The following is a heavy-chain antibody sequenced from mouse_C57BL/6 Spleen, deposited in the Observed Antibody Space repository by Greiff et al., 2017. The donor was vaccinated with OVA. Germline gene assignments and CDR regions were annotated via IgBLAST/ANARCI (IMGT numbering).Heavy chain of an antibody. CDR3: ARTGSYYFDY. CDR2: IDPENGDT. D-gene: IGHD4-1*01. Sequence: QSGAELVRPGASAKLSCTASGFNINDDYMHWVKQRPEQGLEWIGWIDPENGDTAYASKFQGKATITADTSSNTADLQLSSLTSEDTAVYYCARTGSYYFDYWGQGTTLTVSS. J-gene: IGHJ2*01. V-gene: IGHV14-4*01. CDR1: GFNINDDY.